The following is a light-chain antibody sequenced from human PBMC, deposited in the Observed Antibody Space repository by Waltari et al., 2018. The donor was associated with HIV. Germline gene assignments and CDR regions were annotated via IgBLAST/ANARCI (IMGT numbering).Light chain of an antibody. CDR2: EVS. CDR1: SSDVGGYHY. Sequence: QSSLTQPASVSGSPGHSITISCTGPSSDVGGYHYVSWYQQHPGKAPKLMIYEVSNRPSGVSNRFSGSKSGNTASLTISGLQAEDEADYYCSSYTSSSTWVFGGGTKLTVL. CDR3: SSYTSSSTWV. V-gene: IGLV2-14*01. J-gene: IGLJ3*02.